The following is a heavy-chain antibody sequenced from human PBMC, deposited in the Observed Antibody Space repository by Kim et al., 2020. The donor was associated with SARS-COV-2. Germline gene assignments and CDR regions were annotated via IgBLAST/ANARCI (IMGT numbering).Heavy chain of an antibody. D-gene: IGHD6-19*01. V-gene: IGHV3-23*01. J-gene: IGHJ4*02. Sequence: VKGPLHTSRDNSKSTLSLQMTSLRAEDTAVYYCAKRDTSGSYYFDYWGQGTLVTVSS. CDR3: AKRDTSGSYYFDY.